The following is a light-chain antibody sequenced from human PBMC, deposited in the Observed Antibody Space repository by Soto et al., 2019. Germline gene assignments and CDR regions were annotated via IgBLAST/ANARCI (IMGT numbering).Light chain of an antibody. CDR1: QFLSSY. V-gene: IGKV3-11*01. CDR3: HQRNQ. J-gene: IGKJ5*01. CDR2: DST. Sequence: EILSTQSPGTLSLSPLQRHSLSCRASQFLSSYLAWYQQIPGQPPRLLIYDSTNRAAGIPARFSGSRSGTDFTLTISSVEPEDFALYYCHQRNQFGQGTRLEIK.